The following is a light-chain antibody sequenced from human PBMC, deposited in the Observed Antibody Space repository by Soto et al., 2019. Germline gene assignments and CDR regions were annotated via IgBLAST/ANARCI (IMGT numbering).Light chain of an antibody. CDR1: QNVRSNS. V-gene: IGKV3-20*01. J-gene: IGKJ2*01. Sequence: EIVLTQSPGTLSMSPGERATLSCRASQNVRSNSLGWYQQKRGQAPRLLIYGTSRRATGVPDRFSGSGSGTDFTLTISRLEPEDFAVYYCQQFGSLPQTFGQGTKLEIK. CDR3: QQFGSLPQT. CDR2: GTS.